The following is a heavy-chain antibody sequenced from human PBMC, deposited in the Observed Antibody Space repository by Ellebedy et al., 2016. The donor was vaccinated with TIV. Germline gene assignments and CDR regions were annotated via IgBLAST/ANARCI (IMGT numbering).Heavy chain of an antibody. J-gene: IGHJ4*02. D-gene: IGHD3-10*01. CDR2: INPNSGAT. V-gene: IGHV1-2*02. Sequence: AASVKVSCKASGDTFTGYYIHWVRQAPGQGLEWLGWINPNSGATNYAQKFQGRVTMTRDTSISTAYMELSRLRSDDTAVYYCARDYYGSGSPDWGQGTLVTVSS. CDR1: GDTFTGYY. CDR3: ARDYYGSGSPD.